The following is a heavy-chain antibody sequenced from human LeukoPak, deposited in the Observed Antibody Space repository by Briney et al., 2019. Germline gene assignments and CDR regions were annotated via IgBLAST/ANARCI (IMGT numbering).Heavy chain of an antibody. CDR1: GFTFSSYS. D-gene: IGHD3-10*01. V-gene: IGHV3-21*01. CDR3: AKSANIYGSGSYGIDY. Sequence: PGGSLRLSCAASGFTFSSYSMNWVRQAPGKGLEWVSSISSSSSYIYYADSVKGRFTISRDNAKNSLYLQMNSLRAEDTAVYYCAKSANIYGSGSYGIDYWGQGTLVTVSS. CDR2: ISSSSSYI. J-gene: IGHJ4*02.